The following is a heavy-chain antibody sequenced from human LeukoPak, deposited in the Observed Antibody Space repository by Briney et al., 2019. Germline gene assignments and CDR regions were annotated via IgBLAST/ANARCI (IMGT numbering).Heavy chain of an antibody. Sequence: SETLSLTCTVSDYSISSGYYWGWIRQPPGKGLEWIGSIYHSGSTYYNPSLKSRVTISVDTSKNQFSLKLSSVTAADTAVYYCARVAALAAAGTSSYYYYYYMDVWGKGTTVTISS. J-gene: IGHJ6*03. V-gene: IGHV4-38-2*02. CDR1: DYSISSGYY. CDR3: ARVAALAAAGTSSYYYYYYMDV. D-gene: IGHD6-13*01. CDR2: IYHSGST.